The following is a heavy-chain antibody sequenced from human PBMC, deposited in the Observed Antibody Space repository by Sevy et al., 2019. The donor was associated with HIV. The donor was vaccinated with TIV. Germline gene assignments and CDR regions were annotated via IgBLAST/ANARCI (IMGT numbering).Heavy chain of an antibody. CDR1: GFIFSSYG. V-gene: IGHV3-30*18. D-gene: IGHD4-17*01. CDR3: AKDKEDDYGDYYFDH. CDR2: ISSDGSDD. J-gene: IGHJ4*02. Sequence: GGSLRLSCSASGFIFSSYGMHWVRQTQGKGLEWVAIISSDGSDDFYAESVRGRFTISRDNSRNTLYLQMDSLRLEDTAIYYCAKDKEDDYGDYYFDHWGQGALVTVSS.